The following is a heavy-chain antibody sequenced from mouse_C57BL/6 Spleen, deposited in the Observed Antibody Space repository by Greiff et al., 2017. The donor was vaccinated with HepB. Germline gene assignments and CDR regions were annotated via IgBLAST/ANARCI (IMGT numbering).Heavy chain of an antibody. V-gene: IGHV1-50*01. D-gene: IGHD1-1*01. J-gene: IGHJ2*01. CDR1: GYTFTSYW. CDR2: IDPSDSST. CDR3: AFYYYGSSFDY. Sequence: VQLQQPGAELVKPGASVKLSCKASGYTFTSYWMQWVKQRPGQGLEWIGEIDPSDSSTNYNQKFKGKATLTVDTSSSTAYMQLRSLTSEDSAVYYCAFYYYGSSFDYWGQGTTLTVSS.